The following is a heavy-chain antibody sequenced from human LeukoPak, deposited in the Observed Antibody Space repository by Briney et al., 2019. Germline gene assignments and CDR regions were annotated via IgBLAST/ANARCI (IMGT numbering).Heavy chain of an antibody. CDR3: ARAYSPSSLYFDY. J-gene: IGHJ4*02. CDR1: GASISSGGYY. V-gene: IGHV4-31*03. CDR2: IYNSGST. D-gene: IGHD6-6*01. Sequence: PSETLSLTCTVSGASISSGGYYWSWIRQHPGKGLEWIGYIYNSGSTYYNPSLKSRITISVDTSQNQFSPKLSSVTAADTAVYYCARAYSPSSLYFDYWGQGTLVTVSS.